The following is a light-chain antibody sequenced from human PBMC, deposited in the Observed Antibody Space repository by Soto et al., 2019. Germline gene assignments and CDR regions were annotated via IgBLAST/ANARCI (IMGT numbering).Light chain of an antibody. Sequence: QSVLTRPPSASGSPGQSFTISCTGTSSDVGGYNYVSWYQQHPGKAPKLIIYEVYKRPSGVPDRFSGSKSGNTAALPVSWFKVEEEAVYYCSEFVGTNGYVFGTGTKLPVL. CDR3: SEFVGTNGYV. V-gene: IGLV2-8*01. J-gene: IGLJ1*01. CDR1: SSDVGGYNY. CDR2: EVY.